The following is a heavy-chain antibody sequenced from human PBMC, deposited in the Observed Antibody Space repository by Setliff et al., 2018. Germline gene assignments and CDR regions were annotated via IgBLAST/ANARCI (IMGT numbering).Heavy chain of an antibody. J-gene: IGHJ6*03. CDR3: ARMSGFLYMDV. CDR1: GDPMSSRRYY. V-gene: IGHV4-61*09. D-gene: IGHD3-3*01. CDR2: IYTSWST. Sequence: PSETLSLTCTVSGDPMSSRRYYWAWIRQPAGKELEWIGQIYTSWSTNYNPSLKSRVTISLDTSNNQFSLSLSSVTAADTAVYYCARMSGFLYMDVWGKGTTVTVSS.